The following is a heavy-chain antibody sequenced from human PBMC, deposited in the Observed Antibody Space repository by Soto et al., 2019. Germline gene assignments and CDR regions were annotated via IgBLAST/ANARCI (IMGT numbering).Heavy chain of an antibody. CDR1: GFTFSDHY. V-gene: IGHV3-72*01. Sequence: EVQLVESGGGLVQPGGSLRLCCAVSGFTFSDHYMDWVRQAPGKGLEWIGRIGNKADSYSTEYAASVKGRIIVSRDDSKNSVYLQMNSLKIEDTAVYYCATPRDIASYSAFGVWGQGTMVTVSS. J-gene: IGHJ3*01. D-gene: IGHD2-15*01. CDR2: IGNKADSYST. CDR3: ATPRDIASYSAFGV.